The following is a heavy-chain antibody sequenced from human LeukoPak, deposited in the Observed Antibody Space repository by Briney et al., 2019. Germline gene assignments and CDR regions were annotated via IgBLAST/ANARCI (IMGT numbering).Heavy chain of an antibody. J-gene: IGHJ4*02. CDR1: GGSFSGNY. CDR3: ARGYNWGSYYTY. V-gene: IGHV4-34*01. Sequence: SETLSLTCVVYGGSFSGNYWSWIRQPPGKGLEWIGEINHSGSTNYNPSLKSRVTTSVDTSKNQFSLSLSSVTAADTAVYYCARGYNWGSYYTYWGQGTLVTVSS. D-gene: IGHD1-26*01. CDR2: INHSGST.